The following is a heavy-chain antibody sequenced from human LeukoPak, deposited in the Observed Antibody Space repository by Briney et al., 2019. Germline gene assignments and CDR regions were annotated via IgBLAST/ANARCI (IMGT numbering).Heavy chain of an antibody. CDR2: INWNGGST. CDR3: VRDGGRGPFDY. J-gene: IGHJ4*02. Sequence: GGSRRLSCAASGFTFDDYGMSWVRQAPGKGLEWVSGINWNGGSTGYADSVKGRFTISRDNAKNSLYLQMNSLRAEDTALYYCVRDGGRGPFDYWGQGTLVTVSS. V-gene: IGHV3-20*04. D-gene: IGHD3-16*01. CDR1: GFTFDDYG.